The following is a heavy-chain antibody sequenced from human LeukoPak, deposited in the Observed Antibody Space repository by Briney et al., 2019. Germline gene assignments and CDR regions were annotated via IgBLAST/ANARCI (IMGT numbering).Heavy chain of an antibody. J-gene: IGHJ3*02. D-gene: IGHD3-3*01. CDR3: ARDFFENSGTNWYDVFDI. CDR1: DYTFPNCG. CDR2: ISGLNGRT. V-gene: IGHV1-18*01. Sequence: ASVKVSCKSPDYTFPNCGISGVRQAPGQGLQGRVWISGLNGRTHYAHNLQDRVVMTTDTSTSTAYMELRSLRSDDTAVYFCARDFFENSGTNWYDVFDIWGQGTMVTVSS.